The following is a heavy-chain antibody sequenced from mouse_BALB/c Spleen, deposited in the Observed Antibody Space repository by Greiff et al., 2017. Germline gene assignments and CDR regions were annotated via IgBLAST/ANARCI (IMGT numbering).Heavy chain of an antibody. CDR3: ARGESYGSSYNYFDY. Sequence: EVMLVESGGGLVKPGGSLKLSCAASGFTFSSYAMSWVRQTPEKRLEWVASISSGGSTYYPDSVKGRFTISRDNARNILYLQMSSLRSEDTAMYYCARGESYGSSYNYFDYWGQGTTLTVSS. CDR2: ISSGGST. J-gene: IGHJ2*01. CDR1: GFTFSSYA. V-gene: IGHV5-6-5*01. D-gene: IGHD1-1*01.